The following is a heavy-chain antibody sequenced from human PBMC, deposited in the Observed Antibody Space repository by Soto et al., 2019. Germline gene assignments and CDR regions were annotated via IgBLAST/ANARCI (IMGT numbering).Heavy chain of an antibody. Sequence: QVQLVQSGADVKKPGSSVKVSCKTSGGPFGSSAISRVRQAPAQGLEWMGEIIPVFDKANYAQNFQGRLTITADEPTGTVFMQLSSLRSEDTAVYFCARLRRDWGDAFDLWGLGTFVTVSS. J-gene: IGHJ3*01. V-gene: IGHV1-69*01. CDR3: ARLRRDWGDAFDL. CDR2: IIPVFDKA. CDR1: GGPFGSSA. D-gene: IGHD3-16*01.